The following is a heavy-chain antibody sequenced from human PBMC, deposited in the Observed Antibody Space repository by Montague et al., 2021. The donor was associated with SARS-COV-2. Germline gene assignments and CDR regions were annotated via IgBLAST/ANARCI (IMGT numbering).Heavy chain of an antibody. CDR1: GGSISSYY. J-gene: IGHJ4*02. CDR3: ASQVPDFWSGIDY. Sequence: ETLSLTCTVSGGSISSYYWSWIRPPPGKGLEWIGYIYYSGSTNYNTSLKSRVTISVDTSKNQFSLKLSSVTAADTAVYYCASQVPDFWSGIDYWGQGTLVTVSS. D-gene: IGHD3-3*01. V-gene: IGHV4-59*01. CDR2: IYYSGST.